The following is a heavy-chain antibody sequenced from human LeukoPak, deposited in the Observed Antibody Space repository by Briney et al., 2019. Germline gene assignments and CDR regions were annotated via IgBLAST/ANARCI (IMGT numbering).Heavy chain of an antibody. J-gene: IGHJ4*02. CDR2: ISASGGST. V-gene: IGHV3-23*01. CDR3: AKVAHYYGSGSYYEYYFDY. CDR1: GFTFSSYA. D-gene: IGHD3-10*01. Sequence: GGSLRLSCAASGFTFSSYAMSWVRQAPGKGLEWVSAISASGGSTYYADSVKGRFTISRDNSKNTLYLQMISLRAEDTAVYYCAKVAHYYGSGSYYEYYFDYWGQGTLVTVSS.